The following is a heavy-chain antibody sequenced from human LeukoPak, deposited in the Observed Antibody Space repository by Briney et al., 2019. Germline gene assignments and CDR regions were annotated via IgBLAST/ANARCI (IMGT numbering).Heavy chain of an antibody. CDR3: ASLGYCSSTSCYSPFDY. Sequence: ASVKVSCKASGYTFTGYYMHWVRQAPGQGLEWMGWINPNSGGTNYAQKFQGRVTMTRDTSISTAYMELSRLKSDDTAVYYCASLGYCSSTSCYSPFDYWGQGTLVTVSS. V-gene: IGHV1-2*02. CDR2: INPNSGGT. J-gene: IGHJ4*02. D-gene: IGHD2-2*02. CDR1: GYTFTGYY.